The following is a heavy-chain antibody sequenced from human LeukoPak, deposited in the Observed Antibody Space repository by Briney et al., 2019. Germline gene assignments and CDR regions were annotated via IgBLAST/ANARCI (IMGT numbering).Heavy chain of an antibody. Sequence: SETLSLTCTVSGGSISSYYWSWIRQTPGKGLEWIGYIYTSGSTNYNPSLESRVTISVDTSKNQFSLKLSSVTAADTAVYYCARHIAGYRSGGFDPWGQGTLVTVYS. D-gene: IGHD6-13*01. CDR1: GGSISSYY. J-gene: IGHJ5*02. CDR3: ARHIAGYRSGGFDP. V-gene: IGHV4-4*09. CDR2: IYTSGST.